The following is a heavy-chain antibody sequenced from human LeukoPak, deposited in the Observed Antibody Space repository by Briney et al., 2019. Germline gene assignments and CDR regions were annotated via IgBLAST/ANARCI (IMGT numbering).Heavy chain of an antibody. Sequence: GGSLRLSCAASGFTFNSYAMSWVRQAPGKGLEWVSGISGSGDNTYYADSVKGRFTISRDNSKNTLYVQVNSLGTEDAAAYYCAKGSYYDSSGSFYFDYWGQGTLVTVSS. CDR3: AKGSYYDSSGSFYFDY. D-gene: IGHD3-22*01. CDR1: GFTFNSYA. V-gene: IGHV3-23*01. J-gene: IGHJ4*02. CDR2: ISGSGDNT.